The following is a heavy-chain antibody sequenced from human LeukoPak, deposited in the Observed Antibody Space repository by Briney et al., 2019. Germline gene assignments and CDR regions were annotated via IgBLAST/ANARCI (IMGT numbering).Heavy chain of an antibody. CDR3: ARAGYCTNGVCPYFDC. CDR1: GFIFTNYA. CDR2: ISGSGGRT. Sequence: GGSLRLSCAASGFIFTNYAMSWVRQAPGKGLEWVSAISGSGGRTYYADSVNGRFTISRDNSKNTLLLQMNSLRAEDTAVYYCARAGYCTNGVCPYFDCWGQGTLVTVSS. V-gene: IGHV3-23*01. J-gene: IGHJ4*02. D-gene: IGHD2-8*01.